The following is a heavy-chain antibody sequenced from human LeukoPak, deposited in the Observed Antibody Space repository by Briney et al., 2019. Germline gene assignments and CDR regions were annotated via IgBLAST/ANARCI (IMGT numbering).Heavy chain of an antibody. CDR2: ISSSGNLI. CDR1: GLTFSSYD. J-gene: IGHJ4*02. D-gene: IGHD1-1*01. V-gene: IGHV3-48*03. CDR3: AREGGWNDFDY. Sequence: GGSLRLSCEASGLTFSSYDMNWVRQAPGKGLEWVSYISSSGNLIHYADSVKGRFTFSRDNARNSLYLQMNSLRAYDTAIYYCAREGGWNDFDYWGQGTLVTVSS.